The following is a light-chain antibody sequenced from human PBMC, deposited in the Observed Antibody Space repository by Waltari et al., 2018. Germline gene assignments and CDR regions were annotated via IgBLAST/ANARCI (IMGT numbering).Light chain of an antibody. J-gene: IGKJ1*01. CDR3: EHDVRLPAT. CDR1: QSVSRA. Sequence: EIVLTQSPGTLSLSLGERATLSCRASQSVSRALAWYQQKPGQAPRLLIYGASTRATGSPCWFSGRVSGTDCRLTISRLEPDDFAVYYCEHDVRLPATFGQGTTVEI. CDR2: GAS. V-gene: IGKV3-20*01.